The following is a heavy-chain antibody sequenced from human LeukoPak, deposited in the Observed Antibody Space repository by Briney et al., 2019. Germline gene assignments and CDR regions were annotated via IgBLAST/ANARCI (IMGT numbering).Heavy chain of an antibody. D-gene: IGHD5-18*01. V-gene: IGHV4-38-2*01. CDR1: RYCIRYGHY. CDR2: IYHSGST. J-gene: IGHJ5*02. CDR3: ARGSVTAMVANWFDP. Sequence: SEALLLSCGVYRYCIRYGHYWGWIWPPPWKGLEWNANIYHSGSTYYNPSLKSRVTISLDTSKNQFPLKLRSVTAADTAVYYCARGSVTAMVANWFDPWGQGTLVTVPS.